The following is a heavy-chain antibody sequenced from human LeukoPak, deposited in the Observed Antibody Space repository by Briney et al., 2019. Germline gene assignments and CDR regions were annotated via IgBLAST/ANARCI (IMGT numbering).Heavy chain of an antibody. D-gene: IGHD2-2*01. CDR3: ARDKSSSTNLLDY. CDR2: IWYDGSNK. J-gene: IGHJ4*02. CDR1: GFTFSSYG. Sequence: GGSLRLSCAASGFTFSSYGMHWVRQAPGKGLEWGAVIWYDGSNKYYADSVKGRFTISGDNSKNTLYLQMNSLRAEDTAVYYCARDKSSSTNLLDYWGQGTLVTVSS. V-gene: IGHV3-33*01.